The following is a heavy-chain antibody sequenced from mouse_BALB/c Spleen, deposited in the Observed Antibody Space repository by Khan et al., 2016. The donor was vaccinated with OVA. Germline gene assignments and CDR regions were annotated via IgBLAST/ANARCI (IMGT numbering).Heavy chain of an antibody. V-gene: IGHV1-9*01. CDR1: GYTVSSYW. CDR3: ARRVTGGAVDF. J-gene: IGHJ4*01. Sequence: QVQLQQSGAELMKPGASVKISCKATGYTVSSYWIEWIKQRPGHGLEWIGEILPGSGSSKYNEKFKGKATFTEDTSSNTAYMQLSSLTSEDSAVYYCARRVTGGAVDFWGQGTSVTVSS. CDR2: ILPGSGSS.